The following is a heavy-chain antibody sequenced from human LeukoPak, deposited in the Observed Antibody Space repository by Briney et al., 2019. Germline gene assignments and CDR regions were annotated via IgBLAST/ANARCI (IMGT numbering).Heavy chain of an antibody. CDR2: IYYSGST. Sequence: SETLSLTCTVSGGSISSGGYYWSWIRQHPGKGLEWIGYIYYSGSTYYNPSLKSRVIISVDTSKNQFSLKLSSVTAADTAVYYCARATLSVVTTRDYYYMDVWGKGTTVTVSS. V-gene: IGHV4-31*03. CDR1: GGSISSGGYY. J-gene: IGHJ6*03. D-gene: IGHD4-23*01. CDR3: ARATLSVVTTRDYYYMDV.